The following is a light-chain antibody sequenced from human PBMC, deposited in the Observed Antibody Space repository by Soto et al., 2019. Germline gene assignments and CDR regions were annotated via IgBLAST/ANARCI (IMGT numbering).Light chain of an antibody. Sequence: QSVLTQPPSASGTPGQRVTISCSGSSANIGSNTVNWYQQLPGTAPKLLIYSNNQRPSGVPDRFSGSKSGTSASLAITGLQAEDEADYYCPSYDDILSGPVFGTGTNLTVL. CDR2: SNN. J-gene: IGLJ1*01. V-gene: IGLV1-44*01. CDR1: SANIGSNT. CDR3: PSYDDILSGPV.